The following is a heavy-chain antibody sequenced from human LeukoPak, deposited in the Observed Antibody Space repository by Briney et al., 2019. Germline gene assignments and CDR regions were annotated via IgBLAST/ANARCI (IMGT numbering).Heavy chain of an antibody. V-gene: IGHV3-21*01. J-gene: IGHJ4*02. CDR3: ARDKGYFDY. Sequence: PGGSLRLSCAASGYTYSNFGMNWVRQAPGKGLEWVSSISSGSSYIYYADSVKGRFTISRDNAKNSLYLQMNSLRAEDTAVYYCARDKGYFDYWGQGTLVTVSS. CDR1: GYTYSNFG. CDR2: ISSGSSYI.